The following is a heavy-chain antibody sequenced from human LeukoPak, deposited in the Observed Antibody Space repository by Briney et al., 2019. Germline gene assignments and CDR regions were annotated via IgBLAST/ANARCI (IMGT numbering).Heavy chain of an antibody. Sequence: SGPTLVNPTQTLTLTCTFSGFSLSTSGVGVGWIRQPPGKALEWLALIYWNDDKRYSPSLKSRLTITKDTSNNQVVLTMTNMDPVDTATYSCAHIILGRFDWLSHNWFDPWGQEPWSPSPQ. CDR2: IYWNDDK. CDR1: GFSLSTSGVG. V-gene: IGHV2-5*01. D-gene: IGHD3-9*01. CDR3: AHIILGRFDWLSHNWFDP. J-gene: IGHJ5*02.